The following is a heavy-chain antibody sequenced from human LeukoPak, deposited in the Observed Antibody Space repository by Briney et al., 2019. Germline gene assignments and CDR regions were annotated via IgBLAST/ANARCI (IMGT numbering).Heavy chain of an antibody. CDR1: GFTFSSYS. V-gene: IGHV3-21*01. CDR2: ISSSSSYI. Sequence: GGSLRLSCAASGFTFSSYSMNWVRQAPGKGLEWVSSISSSSSYIYYADSVKGRFTISRDNAKNSLYLQMNSLRAEDTAVYYCASVIVVVARGAFDIWGQGTMVTVSS. CDR3: ASVIVVVARGAFDI. D-gene: IGHD2-15*01. J-gene: IGHJ3*02.